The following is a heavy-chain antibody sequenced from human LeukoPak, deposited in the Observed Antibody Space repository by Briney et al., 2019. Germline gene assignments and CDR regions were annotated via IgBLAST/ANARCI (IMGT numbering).Heavy chain of an antibody. Sequence: PSETLSLTCAVYGGSFSTYFWSWIRQAPGKGLEWIGEIRQSGGTNYNPSLKSRLTISVDTSKNQFSLKLNSVTAADTAVYYCAREQRGRGQLWSQYYFDYWGQGTLVTVSS. V-gene: IGHV4-34*01. CDR1: GGSFSTYF. CDR3: AREQRGRGQLWSQYYFDY. CDR2: IRQSGGT. D-gene: IGHD5-18*01. J-gene: IGHJ4*02.